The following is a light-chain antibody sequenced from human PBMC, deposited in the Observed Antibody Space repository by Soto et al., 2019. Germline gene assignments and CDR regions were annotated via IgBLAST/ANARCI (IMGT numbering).Light chain of an antibody. J-gene: IGKJ5*01. Sequence: EIVLTQSPGTLSLSPGERATLSCRASQSVSSIYLAWYQQKPGQAPSLLIYATSSRATGIPDRFSGSGSGTDFSLTISRLEPEDFAVYYCQQRSNWPPITFGQGTRLEIK. CDR3: QQRSNWPPIT. V-gene: IGKV3D-20*02. CDR1: QSVSSIY. CDR2: ATS.